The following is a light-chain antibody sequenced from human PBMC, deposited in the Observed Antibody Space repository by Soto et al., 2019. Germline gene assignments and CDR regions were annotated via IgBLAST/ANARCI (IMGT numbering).Light chain of an antibody. CDR2: DSY. J-gene: IGKJ4*01. Sequence: EVILTQSPATLSLSPGERATLSCRASENVDIYLAWYQQKPGQAPRLLIYDSYNRATGIPPRFSGSGSGTDFTLTITSLEPEDFADYYCLQRRNWPPLTFGGGTKVEIK. CDR1: ENVDIY. CDR3: LQRRNWPPLT. V-gene: IGKV3-11*01.